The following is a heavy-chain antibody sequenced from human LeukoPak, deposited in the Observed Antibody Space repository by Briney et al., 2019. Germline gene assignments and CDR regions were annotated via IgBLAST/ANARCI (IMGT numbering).Heavy chain of an antibody. Sequence: ASVTVSCKASGYTFTGYYMHWVRQAPGQGLEWMGWINPNSGGTNYAQKFQGRVTMTRDTSISTAYMELSRLRSDDTAVYYCAAQHHDYGDYRPFDYWGQGTLVTVSS. CDR3: AAQHHDYGDYRPFDY. CDR2: INPNSGGT. J-gene: IGHJ4*02. D-gene: IGHD4-17*01. CDR1: GYTFTGYY. V-gene: IGHV1-2*02.